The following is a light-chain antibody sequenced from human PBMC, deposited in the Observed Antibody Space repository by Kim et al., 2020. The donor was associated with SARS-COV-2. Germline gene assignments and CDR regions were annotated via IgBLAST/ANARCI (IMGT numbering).Light chain of an antibody. CDR1: QSVSSY. J-gene: IGKJ3*01. Sequence: SLCPGERATLSCRASQSVSSYLAWYQQKPGQAPRLLIYDASNRATGIPARFSGSGSGTDFTLPISSLEPEDFAVYYCQQRSNWFTFGPGTKVDIK. CDR3: QQRSNWFT. CDR2: DAS. V-gene: IGKV3-11*01.